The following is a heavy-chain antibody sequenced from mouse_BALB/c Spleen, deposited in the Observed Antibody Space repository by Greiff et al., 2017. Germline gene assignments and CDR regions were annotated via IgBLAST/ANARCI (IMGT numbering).Heavy chain of an antibody. D-gene: IGHD2-10*02. Sequence: EVQLQQSGPELVKPGASVKMSCKASGYTFTSYVMHWVKQKPGQGLEWIGYINPYNDGTKYNEKFKGKATLTSDKSSSTAYMELSSLTSEDSAIYYCARGYGNYYFQYYYAMVYWGQGTTVTESS. V-gene: IGHV1-14*01. J-gene: IGHJ4*01. CDR1: GYTFTSYV. CDR3: ARGYGNYYFQYYYAMVY. CDR2: INPYNDGT.